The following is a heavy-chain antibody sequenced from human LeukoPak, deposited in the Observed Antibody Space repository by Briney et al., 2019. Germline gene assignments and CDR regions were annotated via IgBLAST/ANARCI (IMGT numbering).Heavy chain of an antibody. Sequence: SETLSLTCTVSGGPMRNSYWTWIRQSPGKGLEWIGCIYNSGSTRYNPSLKSRVTISEDTSKNQFSLKLTSVTAADTAVYYCASASSGAIYYYGVDVWGPGTTVTVSS. J-gene: IGHJ6*02. CDR3: ASASSGAIYYYGVDV. CDR2: IYNSGST. CDR1: GGPMRNSY. D-gene: IGHD3-10*01. V-gene: IGHV4-59*01.